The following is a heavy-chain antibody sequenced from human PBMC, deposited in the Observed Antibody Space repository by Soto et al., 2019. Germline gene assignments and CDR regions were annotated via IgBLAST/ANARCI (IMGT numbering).Heavy chain of an antibody. CDR1: GGSISGTSYY. Sequence: LSLTCTVSGGSISGTSYYWGWIRQPPGKGLEWIGSIYYSGSTNYSPSLKSSLTITKDTSKNQVVLAMTNMDPVDTATYYCAHLVVAGLTYYFDYWGQGTLVTVSS. CDR2: IYYSGST. CDR3: AHLVVAGLTYYFDY. V-gene: IGHV4-39*01. D-gene: IGHD2-15*01. J-gene: IGHJ4*02.